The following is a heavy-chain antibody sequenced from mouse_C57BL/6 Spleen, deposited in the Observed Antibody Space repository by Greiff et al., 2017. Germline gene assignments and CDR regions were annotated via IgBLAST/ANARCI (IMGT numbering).Heavy chain of an antibody. CDR1: GYTFTDYN. J-gene: IGHJ2*01. Sequence: EVQLQQSGPELVKPGASVKMSCKASGYTFTDYNMHWVKQSHGKSLEWIGYINPNNGGTSYNQKFKGKATLTVNKSSSTAYMELRSLTSEDSAVYYCARLLWGEDYFDYWGQGTTLTVSS. D-gene: IGHD2-1*01. CDR3: ARLLWGEDYFDY. V-gene: IGHV1-22*01. CDR2: INPNNGGT.